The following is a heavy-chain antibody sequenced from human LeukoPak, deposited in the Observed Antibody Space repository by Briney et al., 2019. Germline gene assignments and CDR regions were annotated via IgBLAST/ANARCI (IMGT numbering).Heavy chain of an antibody. Sequence: SETLSLTCTVSGGSVSSGSYYWSWIRQPPGKGLEWIGYIYYSGSTNYNPSLKSRVTISVDTSKNQFSLKLSSVTAADTAVYYCARGGRDTAGLDYWGQGTLVTVSS. D-gene: IGHD2-21*01. CDR1: GGSVSSGSYY. J-gene: IGHJ4*02. CDR3: ARGGRDTAGLDY. CDR2: IYYSGST. V-gene: IGHV4-61*01.